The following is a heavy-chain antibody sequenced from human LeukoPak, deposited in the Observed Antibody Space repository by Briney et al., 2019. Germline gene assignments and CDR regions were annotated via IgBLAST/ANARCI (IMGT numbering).Heavy chain of an antibody. J-gene: IGHJ4*02. CDR2: ISANSGNT. D-gene: IGHD3-16*01. Sequence: GASVKVSCKPSGYSFTRNGISWVRQAPGQGLEWMGWISANSGNTKYAQKFQDRVTLATDTSTSTAYMELKSLRSDDTAVYYCARDVNYAFDYWGQGTLVTVPS. CDR1: GYSFTRNG. CDR3: ARDVNYAFDY. V-gene: IGHV1-18*01.